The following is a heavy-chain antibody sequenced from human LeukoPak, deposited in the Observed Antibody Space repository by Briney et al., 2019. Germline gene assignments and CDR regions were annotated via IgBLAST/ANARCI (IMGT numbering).Heavy chain of an antibody. CDR1: GFTFSSYW. D-gene: IGHD3-16*01. CDR3: ARDRRTTIRLGY. Sequence: GGSLRLSCAASGFTFSSYWMSWVRQAPGRGLEWVANIKQDGSEKYYVDSVKGRFSISRDNAKNSLYLQMNSLRAEDTALYYCARDRRTTIRLGYWGQGTLVTVSS. V-gene: IGHV3-7*04. J-gene: IGHJ4*02. CDR2: IKQDGSEK.